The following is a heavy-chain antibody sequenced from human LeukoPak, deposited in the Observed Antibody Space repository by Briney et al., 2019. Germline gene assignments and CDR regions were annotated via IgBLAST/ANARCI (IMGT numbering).Heavy chain of an antibody. CDR1: GFTVSSNY. D-gene: IGHD5-18*01. V-gene: IGHV3-66*01. J-gene: IGHJ6*02. CDR2: IYSGGST. Sequence: GGSLRLSCAASGFTVSSNYMSWVRQAPGKGLEWVSVIYSGGSTYYVDSVKGRFTISRDNSKNTLYLQMNSLRAEDTAVYYCARGPTAMGLDGYYYYYGMDVWGQGTTVTVSS. CDR3: ARGPTAMGLDGYYYYYGMDV.